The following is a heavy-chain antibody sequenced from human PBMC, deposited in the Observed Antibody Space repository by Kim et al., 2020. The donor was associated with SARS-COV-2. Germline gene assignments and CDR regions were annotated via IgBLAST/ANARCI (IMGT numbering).Heavy chain of an antibody. D-gene: IGHD6-13*01. CDR2: ISAYNGNT. J-gene: IGHJ4*02. CDR1: GYTFTSYG. CDR3: ATTYSSSWYGNYYFDY. V-gene: IGHV1-18*04. Sequence: ASVKVSCKASGYTFTSYGISWVRQAPGQGLEWMGWISAYNGNTNYAQKLQGRVTMTTDTSTSTAYMELRSLRSDDTAVYYCATTYSSSWYGNYYFDYWGQGTLVTVSS.